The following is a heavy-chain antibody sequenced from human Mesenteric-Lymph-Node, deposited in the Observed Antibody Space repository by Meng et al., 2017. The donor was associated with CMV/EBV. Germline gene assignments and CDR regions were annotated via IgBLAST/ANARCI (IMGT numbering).Heavy chain of an antibody. D-gene: IGHD3-3*01. CDR1: GFAFSDYY. V-gene: IGHV3-11*01. CDR3: ARLEWLLFAFHI. J-gene: IGHJ3*02. Sequence: GESLKISCEASGFAFSDYYMTWIRQAPGRGLEWVSYISGLGNIISYADSVRGRFTISRDNAKNSLFLQMSSLRAEDTAVYYCARLEWLLFAFHIWGQGTMVTVSS. CDR2: ISGLGNII.